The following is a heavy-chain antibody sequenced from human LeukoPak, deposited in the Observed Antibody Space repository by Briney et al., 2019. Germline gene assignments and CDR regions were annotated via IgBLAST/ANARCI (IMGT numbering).Heavy chain of an antibody. J-gene: IGHJ4*02. D-gene: IGHD3-10*01. CDR3: TTPMVRGVIIAFDY. Sequence: GGSLRLSCAASGFTFSNAWMSWVRQAPGRGLEWVGRIKSKTDGGTTDYAAPVKGRFTISRDDSKNTLYLQMNSLKTEDTAVYYCTTPMVRGVIIAFDYWGQGTLVTVSS. V-gene: IGHV3-15*01. CDR1: GFTFSNAW. CDR2: IKSKTDGGTT.